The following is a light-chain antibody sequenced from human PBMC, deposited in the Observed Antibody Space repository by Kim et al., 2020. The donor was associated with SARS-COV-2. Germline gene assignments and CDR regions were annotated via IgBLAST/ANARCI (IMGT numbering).Light chain of an antibody. CDR3: QTWGSGIGV. CDR2: LYSDGRH. CDR1: TGQSNYA. J-gene: IGLJ2*01. Sequence: SDKPTCTLTTGQSNYAIAWLQQQPGKGPRYLMRLYSDGRHTKGGGIPDRFSGSTSGSEYSLTISSLQSEDEADYYCQTWGSGIGVFGGGTQLTVL. V-gene: IGLV4-69*01.